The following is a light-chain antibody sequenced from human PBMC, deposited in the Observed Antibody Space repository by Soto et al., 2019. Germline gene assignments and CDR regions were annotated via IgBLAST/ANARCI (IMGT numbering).Light chain of an antibody. J-gene: IGKJ1*01. CDR1: QSVSSNH. CDR2: GGS. Sequence: EIVLTQSPGTLSLSPGERATLYCRASQSVSSNHLAWYQQKPGQAPRLHIYGGSSRATGIPVRFSGSGSEKDFLLTITRLEPEDFAIYYCQQYSSSRTFGQGTRWIS. CDR3: QQYSSSRT. V-gene: IGKV3-20*01.